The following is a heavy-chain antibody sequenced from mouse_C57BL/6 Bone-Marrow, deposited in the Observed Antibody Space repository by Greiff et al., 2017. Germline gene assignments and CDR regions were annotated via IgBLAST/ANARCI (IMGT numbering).Heavy chain of an antibody. V-gene: IGHV1-69*01. CDR1: GYTFTSYW. Sequence: QVQLKESGAELVMPGASVKLSCKASGYTFTSYWMHWVKQRPGQGLEWIGEIDPSDSYTNYNQKFKGKSTLTVDKSSSTAYMQRSSLTSEDSAVYYCARLRRRAWFAYWGQGTLVTVSA. J-gene: IGHJ3*01. CDR2: IDPSDSYT. D-gene: IGHD2-12*01. CDR3: ARLRRRAWFAY.